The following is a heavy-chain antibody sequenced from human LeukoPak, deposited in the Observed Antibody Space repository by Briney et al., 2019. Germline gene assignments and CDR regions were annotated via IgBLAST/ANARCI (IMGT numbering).Heavy chain of an antibody. V-gene: IGHV3-23*01. CDR1: GFXFSFSA. CDR3: AKCTTRNTHYPIDY. D-gene: IGHD4-17*01. J-gene: IGHJ4*02. Sequence: GGSLRLSCEASGFXFSFSAITWVRQAPGTGQEWVSTINANAINTYYAASVKGRFTISRDNSKSTLYLQLNSLRAEDTAVYYCAKCTTRNTHYPIDYWGQGTLVTVSS. CDR2: INANAINT.